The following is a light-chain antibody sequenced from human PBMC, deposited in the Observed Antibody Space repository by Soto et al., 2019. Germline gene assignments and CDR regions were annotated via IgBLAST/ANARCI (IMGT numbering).Light chain of an antibody. CDR3: TSYTRSDTLV. Sequence: QSALTQPASVSGSPGHSITISCTGTTSDIGGYNYVSWYQHHRGKAPKLIIYDVTNRPSGVSNRFSGSKSGNTASLTSSGLQAEDEGDYYCTSYTRSDTLVFGGGTKLTVL. J-gene: IGLJ3*02. CDR1: TSDIGGYNY. CDR2: DVT. V-gene: IGLV2-14*03.